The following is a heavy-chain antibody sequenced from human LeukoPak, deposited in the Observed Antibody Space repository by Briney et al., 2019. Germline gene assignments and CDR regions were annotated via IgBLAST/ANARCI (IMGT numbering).Heavy chain of an antibody. CDR2: IYHSGST. CDR1: GYSISSGYY. J-gene: IGHJ6*03. CDR3: ARGIAAAGTPYMDV. D-gene: IGHD6-13*01. Sequence: PSETLSLTCAVSGYSISSGYYWGWIRQPPGKGLEWIGSIYHSGSTYYNPSLKSRVTTSVDTSKNQFSLKLSSVTAADTAVYYCARGIAAAGTPYMDVWGKGTTVTVSS. V-gene: IGHV4-38-2*01.